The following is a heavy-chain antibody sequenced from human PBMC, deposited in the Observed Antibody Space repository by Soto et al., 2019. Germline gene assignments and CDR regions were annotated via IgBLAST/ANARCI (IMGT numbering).Heavy chain of an antibody. J-gene: IGHJ4*02. V-gene: IGHV4-30-4*01. Sequence: QVQLQESGPGLVKPSETLSLTCTVSGGSISSSDDYWSWIRQSPDRGLEWIGHMYNGGATYSSPSLRSRITISVDTSKTQFFLKVTALSAADTAVYYCARGSSGDKVDYWGRGILVTVSS. D-gene: IGHD3-10*01. CDR3: ARGSSGDKVDY. CDR1: GGSISSSDDY. CDR2: MYNGGAT.